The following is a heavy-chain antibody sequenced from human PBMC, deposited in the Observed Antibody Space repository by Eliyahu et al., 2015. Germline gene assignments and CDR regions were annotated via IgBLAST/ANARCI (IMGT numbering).Heavy chain of an antibody. Sequence: QVQLQQSGPGLVKPSQTLSXTCAISGDSVSSNXXAWNXIRQSPSRGLEWLGRTYYRSKWYNDYAVSVKSRITINPDTSKNQFSLQLNSVTPEDTAVYYCAGDRVKGFGELQDYNWFDPWGQGTLVTVSS. CDR3: AGDRVKGFGELQDYNWFDP. D-gene: IGHD3-10*01. CDR1: GDSVSSNXXA. CDR2: TYYRSKWYN. V-gene: IGHV6-1*01. J-gene: IGHJ5*02.